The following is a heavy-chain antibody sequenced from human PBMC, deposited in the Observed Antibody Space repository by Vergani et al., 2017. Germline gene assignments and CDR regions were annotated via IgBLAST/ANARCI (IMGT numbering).Heavy chain of an antibody. D-gene: IGHD3-9*01. V-gene: IGHV1-46*01. Sequence: QVQLVQSGAEVKKPGSSVKVSCKASGGTFTSYYMHWVRQAPGQGLEWMGIINPSGGSTSYAQKFQGRVTMTRDTSTSTVYMELSSLRSEDTAVYYCARDGKRDGIILRYFDWLLGEFDYWGQGTLVTVSS. CDR2: INPSGGST. J-gene: IGHJ4*02. CDR1: GGTFTSYY. CDR3: ARDGKRDGIILRYFDWLLGEFDY.